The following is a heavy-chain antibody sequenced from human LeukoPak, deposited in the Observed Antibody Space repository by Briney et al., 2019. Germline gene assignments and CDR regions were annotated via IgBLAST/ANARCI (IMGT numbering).Heavy chain of an antibody. Sequence: SETLSLTCTVSGGSISSGSYYWSWIRQPAGKGLEWIGRIYTSGSTNYNPSLKSRVTISVDTSKNQFSLKLSSVTAADTAVYYCARGSGSYGCDYWGQGTLVTVSS. V-gene: IGHV4-61*02. D-gene: IGHD1-26*01. J-gene: IGHJ4*02. CDR1: GGSISSGSYY. CDR3: ARGSGSYGCDY. CDR2: IYTSGST.